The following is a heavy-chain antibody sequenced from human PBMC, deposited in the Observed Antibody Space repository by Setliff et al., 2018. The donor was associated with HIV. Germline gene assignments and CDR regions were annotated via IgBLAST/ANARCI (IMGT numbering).Heavy chain of an antibody. CDR2: ISYNGIT. V-gene: IGHV4-59*08. CDR1: GGSMSRVY. CDR3: ARHRPWEVDVFDI. Sequence: PSETLSLTCSVSGGSMSRVYWTWLRQFPGKGLEWVGYISYNGITTYNPSLKSRVTISVDTSKNQFSLKLTSVTAADTAVYYCARHRPWEVDVFDIWGQGTMVTVSS. J-gene: IGHJ3*02. D-gene: IGHD1-26*01.